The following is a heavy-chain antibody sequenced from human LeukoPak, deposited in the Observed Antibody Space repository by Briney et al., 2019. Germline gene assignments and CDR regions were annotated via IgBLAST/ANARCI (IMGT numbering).Heavy chain of an antibody. V-gene: IGHV3-74*01. CDR2: INSDGSST. CDR1: GFTFSSSW. J-gene: IGHJ4*02. D-gene: IGHD1-26*01. Sequence: GGSLRLSCAASGFTFSSSWMHWVRQAPEKGLVWVSRINSDGSSTSYADSVKGRFTISRDNAKNTLFLQMNSLRAEDTAVYYCARDNGAADYWGQGTLVTVSS. CDR3: ARDNGAADY.